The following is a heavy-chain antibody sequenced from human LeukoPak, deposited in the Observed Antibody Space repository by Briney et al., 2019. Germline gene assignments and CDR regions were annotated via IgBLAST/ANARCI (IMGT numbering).Heavy chain of an antibody. CDR3: ARVFNMVGFDY. Sequence: PGGSLRLSCAASGFTFSSYSMNWVRQAPGKGLEWVSYISSSGSTIYYADSVKGRFTISRDNARNSLDLQMNSLRAEDTAVYYCARVFNMVGFDYWGQGILVTVSS. CDR2: ISSSGSTI. J-gene: IGHJ4*02. D-gene: IGHD3-10*01. CDR1: GFTFSSYS. V-gene: IGHV3-48*04.